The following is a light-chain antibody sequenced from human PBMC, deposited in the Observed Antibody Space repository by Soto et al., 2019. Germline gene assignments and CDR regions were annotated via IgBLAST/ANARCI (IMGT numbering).Light chain of an antibody. CDR1: SSDIGHYDY. CDR3: CSLTTSHTYV. CDR2: HVT. V-gene: IGLV2-14*03. J-gene: IGLJ1*01. Sequence: QSALTQPASVSGSPGQSITISCTGTSSDIGHYDYVSWYQQHPGKAPKLMIYHVTYRPSGVSNRYSGSKSGNSASLTISGLQADDEAAYYCCSLTTSHTYVFGSGTKVTVL.